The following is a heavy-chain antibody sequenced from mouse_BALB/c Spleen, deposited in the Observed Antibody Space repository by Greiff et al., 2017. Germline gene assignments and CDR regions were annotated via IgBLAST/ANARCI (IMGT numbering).Heavy chain of an antibody. CDR1: GYAFSSYW. CDR2: IYPGDGDT. D-gene: IGHD2-4*01. Sequence: VQLQESGAELVRPGSSVKISCKASGYAFSSYWMNWVKQRPGQGLEWIGQIYPGDGDTNYNGKLKGKATLTADKSSSTAYMQLSSLTSEDSAVYFCARYDYDGAMDYWGQGTSVTVSS. V-gene: IGHV1-80*01. CDR3: ARYDYDGAMDY. J-gene: IGHJ4*01.